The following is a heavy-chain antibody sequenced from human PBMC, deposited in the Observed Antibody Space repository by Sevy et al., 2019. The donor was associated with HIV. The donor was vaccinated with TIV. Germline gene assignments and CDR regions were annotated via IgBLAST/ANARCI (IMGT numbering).Heavy chain of an antibody. J-gene: IGHJ6*02. CDR2: ISYDGSKK. CDR3: DYSRGLYGYYDGMDV. V-gene: IGHV3-30*03. Sequence: GGSLRLSCAASGVTFSGYGIHWVRQAPGKGLEWVAVISYDGSKKNYAESMKGRFTISRDNSKNTLYLEMSSLRLEDTDVYYYDYSRGLYGYYDGMDVWGQGTTVTVSS. D-gene: IGHD3-22*01. CDR1: GVTFSGYG.